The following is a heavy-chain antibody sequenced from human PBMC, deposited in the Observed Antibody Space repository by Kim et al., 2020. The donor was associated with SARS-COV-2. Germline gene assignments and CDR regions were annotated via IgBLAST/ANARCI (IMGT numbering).Heavy chain of an antibody. Sequence: GGSLRLSCAASGFTFSDYWMHWVRQAPGKGLVWVSRINSDGSATTYADSVKGRFAISRDNAKNTLSLQMNSRRAEDTAVYYCVLNMVGTTAHWGQGALVTVSS. CDR2: INSDGSAT. CDR1: GFTFSDYW. CDR3: VLNMVGTTAH. J-gene: IGHJ4*02. D-gene: IGHD1-26*01. V-gene: IGHV3-74*01.